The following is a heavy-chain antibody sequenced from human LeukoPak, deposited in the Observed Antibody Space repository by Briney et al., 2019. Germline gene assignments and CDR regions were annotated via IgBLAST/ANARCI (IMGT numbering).Heavy chain of an antibody. J-gene: IGHJ3*02. CDR2: IYYSGST. CDR1: GGSISSSSYY. CDR3: ARQYYGSGSGAFDI. Sequence: PSETLSLTCTVSGGSISSSSYYWGWIRQPPGKGLEWIGSIYYSGSTYYNPSLKSRVTISVDTSKNQFSLKLSSVTAADTAVYYCARQYYGSGSGAFDIWGQGTMVTVSS. V-gene: IGHV4-39*01. D-gene: IGHD3-10*01.